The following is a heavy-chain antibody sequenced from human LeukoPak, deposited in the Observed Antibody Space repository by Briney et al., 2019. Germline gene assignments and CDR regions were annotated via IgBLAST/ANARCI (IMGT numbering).Heavy chain of an antibody. CDR1: GFTFSDYY. J-gene: IGHJ3*02. Sequence: GGSLRLSCAASGFTFSDYYMSWIRQAPGKGLEWVSYISSSGSTIYYADSVKGRFTISRDNAKNSLYLQMNSLRAEDTAVYYCAKEFSYSSGWYDAFDIWGQGTMVTVSS. CDR3: AKEFSYSSGWYDAFDI. V-gene: IGHV3-11*01. D-gene: IGHD6-19*01. CDR2: ISSSGSTI.